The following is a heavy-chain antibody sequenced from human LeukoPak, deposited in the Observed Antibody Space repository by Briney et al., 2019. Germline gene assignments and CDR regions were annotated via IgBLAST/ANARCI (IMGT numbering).Heavy chain of an antibody. V-gene: IGHV3-21*01. Sequence: GGSLRLSCAASGFTFSSYSMNWVRQAPGKGLEWVSPISSSSSYIYYADSVKGRFTISRDNAKNSLYLQMNSLRAEDTAVYYCARDGYYYDSSGYLDYWGQGTLVTVSS. CDR2: ISSSSSYI. J-gene: IGHJ4*02. CDR3: ARDGYYYDSSGYLDY. D-gene: IGHD3-22*01. CDR1: GFTFSSYS.